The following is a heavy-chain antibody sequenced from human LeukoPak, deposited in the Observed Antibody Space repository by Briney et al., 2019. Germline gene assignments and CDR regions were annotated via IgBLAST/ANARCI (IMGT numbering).Heavy chain of an antibody. CDR3: ARDPTIVGADFDY. CDR1: GGSISSGSYY. J-gene: IGHJ4*02. Sequence: SQTLSLTCTVSGGSISSGSYYWSWIRQPAGKGLEWIGRIYTSGSTNYNPSLKSRVTISVDTSKNQFSLKLSSVTAADTAVYYCARDPTIVGADFDYWGQGTLVTVSS. CDR2: IYTSGST. D-gene: IGHD1-26*01. V-gene: IGHV4-61*02.